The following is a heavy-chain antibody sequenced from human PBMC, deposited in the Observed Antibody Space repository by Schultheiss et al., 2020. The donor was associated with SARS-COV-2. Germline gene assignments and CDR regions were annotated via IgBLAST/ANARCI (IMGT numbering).Heavy chain of an antibody. CDR2: MNPNSGNT. CDR1: GYTFTSYD. Sequence: ASVKVSCKASGYTFTSYDINWVRQATGQGLEWMGWMNPNSGNTGYAQKFQGRVTMTRNTSISTAYMELSRLRSDGTAVYYCARDRLVTRQNYYYGMDVWGQGTTVTVSS. J-gene: IGHJ6*02. D-gene: IGHD6-19*01. CDR3: ARDRLVTRQNYYYGMDV. V-gene: IGHV1-8*01.